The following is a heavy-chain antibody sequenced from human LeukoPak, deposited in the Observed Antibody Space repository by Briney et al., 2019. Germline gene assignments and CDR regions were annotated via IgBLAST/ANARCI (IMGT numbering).Heavy chain of an antibody. D-gene: IGHD6-6*01. CDR1: GFTFSTYG. V-gene: IGHV3-33*06. CDR3: AKDYTRSSGGFHY. Sequence: GRSLRLSCAASGFTFSTYGMHWVRQAPGKGLEWVANIRYDGSNKYYVDSMKGRFTISRDNSKNTLYLQMNSLRAEDTAVYYCAKDYTRSSGGFHYWGQGTLVTVSS. CDR2: IRYDGSNK. J-gene: IGHJ4*02.